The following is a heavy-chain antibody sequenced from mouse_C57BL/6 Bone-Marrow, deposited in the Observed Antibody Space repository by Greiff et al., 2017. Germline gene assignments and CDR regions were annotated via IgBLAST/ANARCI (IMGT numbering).Heavy chain of an antibody. V-gene: IGHV2-2*01. CDR2: IRSGGST. J-gene: IGHJ3*01. Sequence: QVQLKESGPGLVQPSQSLSITCTVSGFSLTSYGVHWVRQSPGKGLEWLGVIRSGGSTDYNAAFISRLGIRKDNSKSEVFYKMNSLQADDTAIYYCTRMGFSCAYWGQGTLVTVSA. CDR1: GFSLTSYG. CDR3: TRMGFSCAY.